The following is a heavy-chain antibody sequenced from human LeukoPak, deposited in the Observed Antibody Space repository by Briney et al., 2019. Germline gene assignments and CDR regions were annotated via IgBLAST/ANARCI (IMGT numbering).Heavy chain of an antibody. CDR1: AFTFISYS. J-gene: IGHJ2*01. D-gene: IGHD3-22*01. Sequence: PGWSLRLSCAASAFTFISYSMNWVRQAPGKGLQWASYISSSSSTIYYADSVKGRFTISRDNAKNSLYLQMNSLRDENTAVYYCARGYYYDSSGYYYVEDWYFDLWGRGTLVTVSS. CDR2: ISSSSSTI. CDR3: ARGYYYDSSGYYYVEDWYFDL. V-gene: IGHV3-48*02.